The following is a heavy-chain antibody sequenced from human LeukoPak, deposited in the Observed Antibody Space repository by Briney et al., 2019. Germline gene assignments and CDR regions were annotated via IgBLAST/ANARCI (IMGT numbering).Heavy chain of an antibody. D-gene: IGHD3-3*01. J-gene: IGHJ4*02. CDR2: MNPDSGNT. V-gene: IGHV1-8*01. CDR1: GYTFDNYD. CDR3: ARGALVAIFGPGYDEYFEY. Sequence: ASVTVSCKTSGYTFDNYDINWVRQAAGQGLAWMGWMNPDSGNTGYAHKFQGRVTMARNTSMTTAYLELTVLTSGDTAIYYCARGALVAIFGPGYDEYFEYWGQGTVVIVSS.